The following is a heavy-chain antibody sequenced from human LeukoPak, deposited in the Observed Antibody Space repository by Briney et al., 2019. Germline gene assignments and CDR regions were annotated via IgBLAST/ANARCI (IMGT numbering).Heavy chain of an antibody. D-gene: IGHD7-27*01. CDR1: GFILSDYS. Sequence: GGSLRLSCAASGFILSDYSMNWVRQAPGKGLEWVSNIRGSGSGSGSGMYYADSVKGRFTISRDDAKNSLYLQMSSLRAEDTAFYYCATDNNWGFDYWGQGALVTVSS. CDR2: IRGSGSGSGSGM. V-gene: IGHV3-48*04. CDR3: ATDNNWGFDY. J-gene: IGHJ4*02.